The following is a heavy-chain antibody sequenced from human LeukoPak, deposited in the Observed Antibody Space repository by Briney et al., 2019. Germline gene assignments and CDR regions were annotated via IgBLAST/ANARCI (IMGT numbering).Heavy chain of an antibody. D-gene: IGHD5-18*01. V-gene: IGHV4-38-2*01. Sequence: PSETLSLTCSVSGYSISSGFHWGCIRQPPGKGLEWIANIYHSGSTYYNPSLKSRVTMSVDTSKNQFSLNLNSVTAADTAVYFCARARYSYGLFDFLGQGTLVSVSS. J-gene: IGHJ4*02. CDR1: GYSISSGFH. CDR2: IYHSGST. CDR3: ARARYSYGLFDF.